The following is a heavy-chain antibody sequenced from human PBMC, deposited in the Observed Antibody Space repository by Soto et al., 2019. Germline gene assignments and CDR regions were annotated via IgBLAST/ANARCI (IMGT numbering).Heavy chain of an antibody. J-gene: IGHJ5*02. Sequence: PGGSLRLSCVVSGFTVSSTNYMSWVRQAPGKGLEWVSAISGSGGSTYYADSVKGRFTISRDNSKNTLYLQMNSLRAEDTAVYYCAKEKISTSCCNWFDPWGQGTLVTVSS. D-gene: IGHD2-2*01. CDR3: AKEKISTSCCNWFDP. CDR2: ISGSGGST. V-gene: IGHV3-23*01. CDR1: GFTVSSTNY.